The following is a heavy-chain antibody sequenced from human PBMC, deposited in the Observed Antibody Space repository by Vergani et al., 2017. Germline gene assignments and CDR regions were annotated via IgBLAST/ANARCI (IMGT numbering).Heavy chain of an antibody. D-gene: IGHD3-22*01. J-gene: IGHJ4*02. V-gene: IGHV4-30-4*01. Sequence: QVQLPESGPGLVKPSRTLSLTCTVSGGSLSSGDYYWSWLRPPPGKGLEWIGYIYYSGSTYYNPSLKSRVTIAVDTSKNQFSLKLSSVTAADTAVYYCARVAPYCYDSSGRGPFDYWGQGTLVTVSS. CDR2: IYYSGST. CDR1: GGSLSSGDYY. CDR3: ARVAPYCYDSSGRGPFDY.